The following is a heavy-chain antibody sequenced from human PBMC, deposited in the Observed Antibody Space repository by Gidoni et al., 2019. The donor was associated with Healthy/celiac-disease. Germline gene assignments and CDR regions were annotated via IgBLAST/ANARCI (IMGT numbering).Heavy chain of an antibody. Sequence: QVQLVESGGGVVQPGRSLRLSCAASGFTFSSYGMHWVRQAPGKGLEWVAVIWYDGSNKYYADSVKGRFTISRDNSKNTLYLQMNSLRAEDTAVYYCARGYCSGGSCYSYYFDYWGQGTLVTVSS. CDR1: GFTFSSYG. CDR2: IWYDGSNK. D-gene: IGHD2-15*01. V-gene: IGHV3-33*01. J-gene: IGHJ4*02. CDR3: ARGYCSGGSCYSYYFDY.